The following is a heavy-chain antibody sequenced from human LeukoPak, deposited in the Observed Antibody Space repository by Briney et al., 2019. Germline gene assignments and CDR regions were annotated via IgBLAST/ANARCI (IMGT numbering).Heavy chain of an antibody. CDR3: TRDTPGIAASVSGG. V-gene: IGHV3-53*01. CDR2: IYSGGNT. D-gene: IGHD6-13*01. J-gene: IGHJ4*02. Sequence: PGRCLRLSYGASGFSVSHNYMNWVRQAPGKGRECGALIYSGGNTHYADSVKGRFTISRDNSKNTLYLQMSSLRVEDTAVYYCTRDTPGIAASVSGGWGQGTLVTVSS. CDR1: GFSVSHNY.